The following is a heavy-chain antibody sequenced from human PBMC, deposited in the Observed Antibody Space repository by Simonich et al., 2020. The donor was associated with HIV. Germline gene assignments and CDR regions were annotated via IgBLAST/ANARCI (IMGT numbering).Heavy chain of an antibody. CDR2: INHSGST. CDR3: ARGFYQRLYYFDY. V-gene: IGHV4-34*01. CDR1: GGSFSGYS. Sequence: QVQLQQWGAGLLKPSETLSLTCAVYGGSFSGYSWSWIRQPPGKGLEWVGEINHSGSTNYTTSLKSRVTISVDTSKNQFSLKLSSVTAADTAVYYCARGFYQRLYYFDYWGQGTLVTVSS. D-gene: IGHD2-2*01. J-gene: IGHJ4*02.